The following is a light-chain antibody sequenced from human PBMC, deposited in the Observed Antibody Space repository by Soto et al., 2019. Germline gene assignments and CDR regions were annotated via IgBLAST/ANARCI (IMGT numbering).Light chain of an antibody. CDR1: SSNTGSNI. CDR3: AAWDDSLNGHV. J-gene: IGLJ2*01. V-gene: IGLV1-44*01. CDR2: SNN. Sequence: QSVLTQPPSASGTPGQRVTISCSGSSSNTGSNIVNWYQQLPGTAPKLLIYSNNQRPSGVPDRFSGSKSGTSASLAISGLQSEDEADYYCAAWDDSLNGHVFGGGTKLTVL.